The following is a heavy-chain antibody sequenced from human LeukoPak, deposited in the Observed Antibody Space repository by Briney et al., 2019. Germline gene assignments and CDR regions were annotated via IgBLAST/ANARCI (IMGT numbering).Heavy chain of an antibody. J-gene: IGHJ5*02. CDR3: AKGSSGYFVDL. D-gene: IGHD3-22*01. CDR1: GFIFKNYG. V-gene: IGHV3-23*01. CDR2: ISNDGGGT. Sequence: PGGSLRLSCAASGFIFKNYGLIWVRQAPGKELEWVSAISNDGGGTNYADFVKGRFTISRDNSKNTLFLQMNSLRAEDTALYYCAKGSSGYFVDLWGQGTLVTVSS.